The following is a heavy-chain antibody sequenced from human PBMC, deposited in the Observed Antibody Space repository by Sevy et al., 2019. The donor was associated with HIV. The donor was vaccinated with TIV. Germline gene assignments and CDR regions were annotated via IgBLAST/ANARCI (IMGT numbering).Heavy chain of an antibody. CDR2: LFFGCGEI. CDR3: AREGCTKPHDY. J-gene: IGHJ4*02. Sequence: GGSLRLSCAASGFTFSKYSMSWVRQPPGKGLEWVSTLFFGCGEINYADSVKGRFTISRDNSKSSVYLQMNNLRPEDTDVYYCAREGCTKPHDYWGQGTLVTVSS. V-gene: IGHV3-23*01. CDR1: GFTFSKYS. D-gene: IGHD2-8*01.